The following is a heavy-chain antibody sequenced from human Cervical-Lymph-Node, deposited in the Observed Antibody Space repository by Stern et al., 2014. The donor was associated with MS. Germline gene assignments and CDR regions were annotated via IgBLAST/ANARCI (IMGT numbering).Heavy chain of an antibody. D-gene: IGHD5-18*01. V-gene: IGHV3-33*01. CDR3: ARELDTSMIMMGF. CDR2: VWYDGSAK. Sequence: VQLLESGGGVVQPGRSLRLSCVTSGFTFSSYGMHWVRQAPGKGLEWVAVVWYDGSAKYYGDSVKGRFTISRDNSKSALYLQMNSLRAEDTAVYYCARELDTSMIMMGFWGQGTLVTVSS. CDR1: GFTFSSYG. J-gene: IGHJ4*02.